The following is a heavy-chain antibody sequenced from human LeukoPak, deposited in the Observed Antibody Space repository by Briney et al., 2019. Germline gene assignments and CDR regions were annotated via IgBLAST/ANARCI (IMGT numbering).Heavy chain of an antibody. CDR1: RYTFINYD. V-gene: IGHV1-69*13. D-gene: IGHD2-15*01. CDR3: ARQDIVVVVAATPTTYYYYGMDV. Sequence: SVKVSCKASRYTFINYDINWVRQAPGQGLEWMGGIIPIFGTANYAQKFQGRVTITADESTSTAYMELSSLRSEDTAVYYCARQDIVVVVAATPTTYYYYGMDVWGQGTTVTVSS. J-gene: IGHJ6*02. CDR2: IIPIFGTA.